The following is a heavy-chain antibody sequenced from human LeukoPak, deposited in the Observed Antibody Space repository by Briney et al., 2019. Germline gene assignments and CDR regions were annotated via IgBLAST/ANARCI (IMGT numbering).Heavy chain of an antibody. CDR3: ARGQVPAARGYNWFDP. CDR1: GWSFNDYY. V-gene: IGHV4-34*01. D-gene: IGHD2-2*01. Sequence: PSETLSLTCAVYGWSFNDYYWNWIRQPPGKGLERIGEINVRGDTNYNPSLKSRVTISVDTSKKQFSLRLTSMIAADTALYYCARGQVPAARGYNWFDPWGQGTLVTVSS. CDR2: INVRGDT. J-gene: IGHJ5*02.